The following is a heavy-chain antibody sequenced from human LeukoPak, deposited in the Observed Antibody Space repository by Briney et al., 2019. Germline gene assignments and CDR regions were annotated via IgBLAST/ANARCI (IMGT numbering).Heavy chain of an antibody. CDR2: ISYDGSNK. J-gene: IGHJ5*02. Sequence: GRSLRLSCAASGFTFSSYAMHWVRQAPGKGLEWVAVISYDGSNKYYADSVKGRFTISRDNSKNTLYLQMNSLRAEDTAVYYCARGDSSGWYRGWFDPRGQGTLVTVSS. V-gene: IGHV3-30-3*01. D-gene: IGHD6-19*01. CDR3: ARGDSSGWYRGWFDP. CDR1: GFTFSSYA.